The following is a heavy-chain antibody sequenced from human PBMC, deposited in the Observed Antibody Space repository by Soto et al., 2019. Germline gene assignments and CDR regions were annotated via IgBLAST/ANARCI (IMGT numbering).Heavy chain of an antibody. Sequence: QVELVQSGGEVKKPGASVKVSCKASGYTFTSHGISWVRQAPGQGLEWVGWINPNNDNSVSSQKFQDRVTLTTDTSTGNVYMELKSLASDDTAFYYFAKTPTSSRLGDHWGQGTLVTVAS. D-gene: IGHD2-2*01. V-gene: IGHV1-18*04. CDR2: INPNNDNS. CDR3: AKTPTSSRLGDH. CDR1: GYTFTSHG. J-gene: IGHJ4*02.